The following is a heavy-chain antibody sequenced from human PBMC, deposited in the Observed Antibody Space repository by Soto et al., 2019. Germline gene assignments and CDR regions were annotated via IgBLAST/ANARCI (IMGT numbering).Heavy chain of an antibody. D-gene: IGHD1-1*01. Sequence: ASVKVSCKASGYTFTSYDINWVRQATGQGLEWMGWMNGNSGNTGYAQKFQGRVTMTRDTSMSTAYMELSSLTSEDTAVYYCARRTIAYWYFDLWGRGTPVTVSS. CDR3: ARRTIAYWYFDL. J-gene: IGHJ2*01. CDR1: GYTFTSYD. V-gene: IGHV1-8*01. CDR2: MNGNSGNT.